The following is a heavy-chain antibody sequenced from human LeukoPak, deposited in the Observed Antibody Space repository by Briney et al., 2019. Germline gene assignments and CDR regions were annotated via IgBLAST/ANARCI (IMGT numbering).Heavy chain of an antibody. CDR3: ARDMEYQLPDY. V-gene: IGHV1-18*01. CDR1: GGTFSSYA. J-gene: IGHJ4*02. D-gene: IGHD2-2*01. CDR2: ISAYNGNT. Sequence: ASVKVSCKASGGTFSSYAISWVRQAPGQGLEWMGWISAYNGNTNYAQKLQGRVTMTTDTSTSTAYMELRSLRSDDTAVYYCARDMEYQLPDYWGQGTLVTVSS.